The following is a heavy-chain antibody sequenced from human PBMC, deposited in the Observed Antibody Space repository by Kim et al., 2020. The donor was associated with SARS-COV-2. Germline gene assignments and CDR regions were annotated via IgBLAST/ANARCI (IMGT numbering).Heavy chain of an antibody. Sequence: ASVKVSCKASGYTFTGYYMHWVRQAPGQGLEWMGRINPNSGGTNYAQKFQGRVTMTRDTSISTAYMELSRLRSDDTAVYYCASPPRYSSGWYKGIDAEYFQHWGQGTLVTVSS. CDR3: ASPPRYSSGWYKGIDAEYFQH. J-gene: IGHJ1*01. D-gene: IGHD6-19*01. CDR2: INPNSGGT. V-gene: IGHV1-2*06. CDR1: GYTFTGYY.